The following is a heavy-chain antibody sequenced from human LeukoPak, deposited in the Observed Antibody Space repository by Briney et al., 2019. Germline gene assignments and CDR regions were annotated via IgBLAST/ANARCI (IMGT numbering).Heavy chain of an antibody. V-gene: IGHV4-59*01. CDR2: IYYSGST. CDR3: AREMVNVVAFDI. CDR1: GGSISSYY. Sequence: SETLSLTCTVSGGSISSYYWSWIRQPPGKGLEWIGYIYYSGSTNYNPSLKSRVTISVDTSKNQFSLKLSSVTAADTAVYYCAREMVNVVAFDICGQGTMVTVSS. J-gene: IGHJ3*02. D-gene: IGHD4-23*01.